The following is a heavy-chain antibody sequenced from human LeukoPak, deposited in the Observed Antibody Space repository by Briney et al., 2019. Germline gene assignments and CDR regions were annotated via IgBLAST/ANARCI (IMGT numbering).Heavy chain of an antibody. CDR2: INHSGST. V-gene: IGHV4-34*01. J-gene: IGHJ6*03. Sequence: SETLSLTRAVYGGSFSGYYWSWIRRPPGKGLEWIGEINHSGSTNYNPSLKSRVTISVDTSKNQFSLKLSSVTAADTAVYYCARGRKPDTAGRYCSSTSCYPNYYYYMDVWGKGTTVTVSS. CDR1: GGSFSGYY. D-gene: IGHD2-2*01. CDR3: ARGRKPDTAGRYCSSTSCYPNYYYYMDV.